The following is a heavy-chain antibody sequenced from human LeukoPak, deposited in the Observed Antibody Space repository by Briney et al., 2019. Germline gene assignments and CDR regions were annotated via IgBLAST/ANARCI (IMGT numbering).Heavy chain of an antibody. J-gene: IGHJ4*02. Sequence: ASVKVSCKASGYTFTGYYMHWVRQAPGQGLEWMGRINPNSGGTNYAQKFQGRVTMTRETSISTAYMELSRLRSDDTAVYYCARVDSGSYYGHDYWGQGTLVTVTS. CDR2: INPNSGGT. D-gene: IGHD1-26*01. V-gene: IGHV1-2*02. CDR3: ARVDSGSYYGHDY. CDR1: GYTFTGYY.